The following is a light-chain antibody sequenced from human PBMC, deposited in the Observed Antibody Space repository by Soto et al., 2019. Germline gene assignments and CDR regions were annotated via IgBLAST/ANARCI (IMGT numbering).Light chain of an antibody. CDR2: HNN. CDR1: SSNIGSNT. Sequence: QSVLTQPPSASGTPGQRVTISCSGSSSNIGSNTVNWYQQLPGTAPKLLIYHNNQRPSGVPDRFSDSKSGSSASLAISGLQSEDEADYYCAAWDDSLNGWVFGGGTKLTVL. J-gene: IGLJ3*02. CDR3: AAWDDSLNGWV. V-gene: IGLV1-44*01.